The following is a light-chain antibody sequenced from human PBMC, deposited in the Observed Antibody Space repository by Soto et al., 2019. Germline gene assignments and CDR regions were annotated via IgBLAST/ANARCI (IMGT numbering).Light chain of an antibody. V-gene: IGKV3-15*01. CDR1: QRISSN. CDR3: QQRSDWPPT. Sequence: EIVMTQSPATLSVSPGERATLSCRASQRISSNLAWYQQKPGQAPRLLIYGASTRATGIPARFSGSGSGTEFTLTINSLEAEDFAVYYCQQRSDWPPTFGQGTKVDIK. J-gene: IGKJ1*01. CDR2: GAS.